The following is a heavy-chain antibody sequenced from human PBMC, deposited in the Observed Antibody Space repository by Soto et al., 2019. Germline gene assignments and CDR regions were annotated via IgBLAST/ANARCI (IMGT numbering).Heavy chain of an antibody. CDR3: VSDFSLFDY. CDR2: TYSKGGST. V-gene: IGHV3-64D*08. J-gene: IGHJ4*02. CDR1: GFSISSYA. Sequence: PGGSLRLSCSASGFSISSYAMHWVRQAPGKGLEYVSVTYSKGGSTYYSDSVKGRFTISTDNSKNTLNLQMSSLRAEDTAVYYSVSDFSLFDYWGQGALVTVSS. D-gene: IGHD3-3*01.